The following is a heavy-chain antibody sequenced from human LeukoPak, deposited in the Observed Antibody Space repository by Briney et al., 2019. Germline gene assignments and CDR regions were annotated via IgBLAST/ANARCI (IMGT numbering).Heavy chain of an antibody. V-gene: IGHV4-30-2*01. D-gene: IGHD1-26*01. CDR3: AHGGHHPWDLFQQ. J-gene: IGHJ1*01. Sequence: PSETLSLTCAVSGGSISSGGYSWSWIRQPPGKGLEWIGYIYHSGSTYYNPSLKSRVTISVDRSKNQFSLKLSSVTAADTAVYYCAHGGHHPWDLFQQWGQGTLVTVSS. CDR2: IYHSGST. CDR1: GGSISSGGYS.